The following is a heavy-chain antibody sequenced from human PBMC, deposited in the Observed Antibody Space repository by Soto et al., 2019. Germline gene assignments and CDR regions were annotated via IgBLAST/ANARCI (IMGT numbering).Heavy chain of an antibody. D-gene: IGHD1-26*01. V-gene: IGHV1-69*13. CDR2: IILIFGTA. J-gene: IGHJ5*02. CDR1: RGTFSSYA. CDR3: ASNQDGYYTPYS. Sequence: SVNVSCMACRGTFSSYAISWVRQAPGQGLEWMGGIILIFGTANYAQKLQGRVTITADESTSTAYMELSSLRSEDTAVYYCASNQDGYYTPYSWGQGTLVTVSS.